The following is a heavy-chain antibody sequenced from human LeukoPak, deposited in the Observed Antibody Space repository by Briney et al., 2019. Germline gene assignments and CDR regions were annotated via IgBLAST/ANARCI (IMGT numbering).Heavy chain of an antibody. CDR2: IYYTGTT. V-gene: IGHV4-39*01. Sequence: SETLSLTCSVSGGSISSSNRYWGWIRQPPGKGLEWIESIYYTGTTYYNVSLKSRVTISVDTSKNQFSLKLSSVTAADTAVYYCARQAAAEVIIDYWGQGTLVAVSS. D-gene: IGHD6-13*01. CDR3: ARQAAAEVIIDY. J-gene: IGHJ4*02. CDR1: GGSISSSNRY.